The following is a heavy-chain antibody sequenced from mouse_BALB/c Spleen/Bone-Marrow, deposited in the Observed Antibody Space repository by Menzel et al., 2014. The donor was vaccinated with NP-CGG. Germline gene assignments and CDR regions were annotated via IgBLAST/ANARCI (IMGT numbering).Heavy chain of an antibody. V-gene: IGHV1-67*01. CDR3: GRDGYHTIDY. J-gene: IGHJ4*01. CDR1: GYTFTDYA. Sequence: VQLQQSGPEVVRPGVSVKISCKGSGYTFTDYAMHWVKQRPAKSLEWIGVISTYNGNTNYNQKFKGKATMTVDKSSSKAYMERARGASEDATSYYCGRDGYHTIDYWGQGTSVTVAS. CDR2: ISTYNGNT. D-gene: IGHD2-3*01.